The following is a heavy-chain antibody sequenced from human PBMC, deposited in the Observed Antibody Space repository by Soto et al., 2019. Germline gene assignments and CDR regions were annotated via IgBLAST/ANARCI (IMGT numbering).Heavy chain of an antibody. CDR2: ISYDGSNK. CDR3: ARGTGGY. J-gene: IGHJ4*02. Sequence: QVQLVESGGGVVQPGRSLRLSCAASGFTFSSYAMHWVRQAPGKGLEWVAVISYDGSNKYYADSVKGRFTISRDNSKNALYLPMNSQRAEDTAVYYCARGTGGYWGQGTLVTVSS. CDR1: GFTFSSYA. V-gene: IGHV3-30-3*01. D-gene: IGHD3-16*01.